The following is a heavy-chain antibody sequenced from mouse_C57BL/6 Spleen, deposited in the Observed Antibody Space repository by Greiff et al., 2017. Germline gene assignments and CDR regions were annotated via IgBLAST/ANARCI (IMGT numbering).Heavy chain of an antibody. Sequence: EVQLQQSGPELVKPGASVKISCKASGYTFTDYYMNWVKQSHGKSLEWIGDINPNNGGTSYNQKFKGKATLTVDKSSSTAYMELRSLTSEDSAVYYCARGTGTASSYWGQGTTLTVSS. D-gene: IGHD4-1*01. CDR3: ARGTGTASSY. J-gene: IGHJ2*01. CDR1: GYTFTDYY. CDR2: INPNNGGT. V-gene: IGHV1-26*01.